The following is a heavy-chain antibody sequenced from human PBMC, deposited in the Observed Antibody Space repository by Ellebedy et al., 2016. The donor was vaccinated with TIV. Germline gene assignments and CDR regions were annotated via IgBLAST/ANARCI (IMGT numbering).Heavy chain of an antibody. CDR3: ARLGVIAAAGASDS. CDR1: GFTFSSYS. D-gene: IGHD6-13*01. J-gene: IGHJ4*02. Sequence: GESLKISCAASGFTFSSYSMNWVRQAPGKGLEWVSSISTTSSYIYYADSVKGRFTISRDNAKNSLFLQMTSLRDEDTAVYYCARLGVIAAAGASDSWGQGTLVIVSS. V-gene: IGHV3-21*04. CDR2: ISTTSSYI.